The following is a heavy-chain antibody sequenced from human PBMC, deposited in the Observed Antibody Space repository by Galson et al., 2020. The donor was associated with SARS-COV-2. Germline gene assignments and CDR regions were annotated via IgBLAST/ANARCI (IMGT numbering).Heavy chain of an antibody. Sequence: GESLKISCAASGFTFTTAWMSWVRQAPGMGLEWVGRIKTKNDHKTTDYAAPVKGRFSISRDDSKNTLYLQMNSLKTEDTAVYYCTTEMSGGSCFFTKWGQGTLVTVSS. CDR3: TTEMSGGSCFFTK. CDR2: IKTKNDHKTT. D-gene: IGHD2-15*01. J-gene: IGHJ4*02. V-gene: IGHV3-15*01. CDR1: GFTFTTAW.